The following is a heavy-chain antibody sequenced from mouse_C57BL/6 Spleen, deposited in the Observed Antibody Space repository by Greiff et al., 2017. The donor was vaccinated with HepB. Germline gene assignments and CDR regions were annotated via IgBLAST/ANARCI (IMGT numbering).Heavy chain of an antibody. V-gene: IGHV1-22*01. Sequence: LKESGPELVKPGASVKMSCKASGYTFTDYNMHWVKQSHGKSLEWIGYINPNNGGTSYNQKYKGKATLTVNKSSSTAYMELRSLTPEDSAVYYCASFYDYDGYCDVWGTGTTVTVSS. CDR3: ASFYDYDGYCDV. D-gene: IGHD1-1*01. J-gene: IGHJ1*03. CDR1: GYTFTDYN. CDR2: INPNNGGT.